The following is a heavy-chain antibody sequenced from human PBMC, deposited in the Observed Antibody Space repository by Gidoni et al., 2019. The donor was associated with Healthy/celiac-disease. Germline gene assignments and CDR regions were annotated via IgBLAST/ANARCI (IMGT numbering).Heavy chain of an antibody. V-gene: IGHV3-15*01. Sequence: EVQLVESGGGLVKPGGSLRPSCAASGFTFSNAWMSWVRQAPGKGLEWVGRIKSKTDGGTTDYAAPVKGRFTISRDDSKNTLYLQMNSLKTEDTAVYYCTTDFCGSGSCHYYYYYGMDVWGQGTTVTVSS. CDR1: GFTFSNAW. CDR3: TTDFCGSGSCHYYYYYGMDV. D-gene: IGHD3-10*01. J-gene: IGHJ6*02. CDR2: IKSKTDGGTT.